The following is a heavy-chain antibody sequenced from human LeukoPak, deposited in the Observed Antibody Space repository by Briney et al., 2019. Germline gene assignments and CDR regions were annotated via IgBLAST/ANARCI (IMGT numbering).Heavy chain of an antibody. J-gene: IGHJ3*02. V-gene: IGHV1-2*02. CDR2: FNPNSGGI. Sequence: ASVKVSCKASGYSFTGYYIHWVRQAPGQRLEWMGWFNPNSGGIKYAQKFQGRVTMTRDKSISTAYMELNRLRSDDTAVYYCGRDRAFAGTAPDAFDTWGQGTMVTVSS. D-gene: IGHD6-13*01. CDR3: GRDRAFAGTAPDAFDT. CDR1: GYSFTGYY.